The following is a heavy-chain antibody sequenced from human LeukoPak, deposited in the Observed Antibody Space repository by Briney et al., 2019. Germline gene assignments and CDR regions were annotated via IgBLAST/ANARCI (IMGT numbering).Heavy chain of an antibody. J-gene: IGHJ4*02. CDR2: ISGRGASK. D-gene: IGHD4-17*01. CDR3: TTVSPYGDYLYYFDF. CDR1: GLTFNNYA. V-gene: IGHV3-23*01. Sequence: GALRLSCAVSGLTFNNYAMSWVRQAPGKGLEWVSGISGRGASKYYADSVKGRFTISRDNSKNTLCLQMNSLRAEDTAVYYCTTVSPYGDYLYYFDFWGLGTLVTVSS.